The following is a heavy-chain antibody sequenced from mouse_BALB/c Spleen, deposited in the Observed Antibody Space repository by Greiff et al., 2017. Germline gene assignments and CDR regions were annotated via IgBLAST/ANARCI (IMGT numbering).Heavy chain of an antibody. CDR3: ARRGYRYGDAMDY. J-gene: IGHJ4*01. CDR1: GFTFSSYA. V-gene: IGHV5-6-5*01. D-gene: IGHD2-14*01. CDR2: ISSGGST. Sequence: EVMLVESGGGLVKPGGSLKLSCAASGFTFSSYAMSWVRQTPEKRLEWVASISSGGSTYYPDSVKGRFTISRDNARNILYLQMSSLRSEDTAMYYCARRGYRYGDAMDYWGQGTSVTVSS.